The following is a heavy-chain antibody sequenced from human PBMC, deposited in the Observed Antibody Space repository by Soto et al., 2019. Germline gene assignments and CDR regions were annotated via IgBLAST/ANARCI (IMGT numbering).Heavy chain of an antibody. V-gene: IGHV4-31*03. J-gene: IGHJ4*02. D-gene: IGHD3-22*01. CDR2: IYYSGST. CDR3: ARGVTYYYDSSGYYTFDY. CDR1: GGSISSGGYY. Sequence: SETLSLTCTVSGGSISSGGYYWSWIRQHPGKGLEWIGYIYYSGSTYYNPSLKSRVTISVDTSKNQFSLKLSSVTAADTAVYYCARGVTYYYDSSGYYTFDYWGQGTLVTVSS.